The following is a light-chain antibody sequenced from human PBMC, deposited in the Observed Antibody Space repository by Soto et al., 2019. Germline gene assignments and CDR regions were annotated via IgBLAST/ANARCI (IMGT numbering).Light chain of an antibody. CDR3: AAWDDSLNGHVV. Sequence: QSVLTQPPSASGTPGQRVTISCSGSRSNIGSNTVNWYQHLPGTAPKLVIVNNNQRPSGVPDRFSGSKSGTSASLAISGLQSEDEADYYCAAWDDSLNGHVVFGGGTKLTVL. V-gene: IGLV1-44*01. J-gene: IGLJ2*01. CDR1: RSNIGSNT. CDR2: NNN.